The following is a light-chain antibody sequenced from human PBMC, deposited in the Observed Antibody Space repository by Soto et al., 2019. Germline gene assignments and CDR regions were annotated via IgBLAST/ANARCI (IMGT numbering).Light chain of an antibody. Sequence: EFVLTRPPGTLSLSPGERATLSCRASQTVRNNYLAWYQQKPGQAPRLLIYDASSRATGIPDRFSGGGSGTDFTLTISRLEPEDFAVYYCQQFSSYPLTFGGGTKVDIK. V-gene: IGKV3-20*01. CDR3: QQFSSYPLT. CDR2: DAS. CDR1: QTVRNNY. J-gene: IGKJ4*01.